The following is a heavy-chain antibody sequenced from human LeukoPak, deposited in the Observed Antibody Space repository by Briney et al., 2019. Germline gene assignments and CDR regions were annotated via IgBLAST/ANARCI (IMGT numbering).Heavy chain of an antibody. V-gene: IGHV3-30*18. CDR2: ISYDGSNK. CDR1: GFTFSSYG. Sequence: GGTLRLSCAASGFTFSSYGMQWVGQAPAKGREEGAVISYDGSNKYYADSVKRRFTISRDNSKNTLYLQMNSLRAEDTGVYYCAKDTYYYGSGSYNYWGQGTLVTVSS. CDR3: AKDTYYYGSGSYNY. D-gene: IGHD3-10*01. J-gene: IGHJ4*02.